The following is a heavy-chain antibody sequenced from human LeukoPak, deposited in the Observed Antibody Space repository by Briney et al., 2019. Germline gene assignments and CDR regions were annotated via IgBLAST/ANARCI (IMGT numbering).Heavy chain of an antibody. J-gene: IGHJ4*02. V-gene: IGHV3-33*06. D-gene: IGHD4-11*01. Sequence: PGGSLRLSCAASGFIFTDYGFHWVRQAPGKGLEWVAAIWSDATNMFYANSVMGRFFIQRDDYQNTVYLEMSSLRAEDTAVYYCAKDAQRGFDYSNSFQYWGQGSLVTVSS. CDR2: IWSDATNM. CDR3: AKDAQRGFDYSNSFQY. CDR1: GFIFTDYG.